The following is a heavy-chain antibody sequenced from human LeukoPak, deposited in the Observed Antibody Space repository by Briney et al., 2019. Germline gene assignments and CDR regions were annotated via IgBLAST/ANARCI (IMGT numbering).Heavy chain of an antibody. CDR1: GGSISSNNDY. D-gene: IGHD3-10*01. J-gene: IGHJ4*01. CDR3: ARKARGAYGSVNGYFDY. Sequence: SETLSLTCTVSGGSISSNNDYWGWIRQPAGKGLEWIGRIYTSGSTNYNPSLKSRVTISVDTSKNQFSLKLSSVTAADTAVYYCARKARGAYGSVNGYFDYWGQGTLVTVSS. V-gene: IGHV4-61*02. CDR2: IYTSGST.